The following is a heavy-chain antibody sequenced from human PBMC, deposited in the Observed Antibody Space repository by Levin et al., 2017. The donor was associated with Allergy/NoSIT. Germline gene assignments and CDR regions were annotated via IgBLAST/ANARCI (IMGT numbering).Heavy chain of an antibody. Sequence: PGGSLRLSCKASGFMFGDYGLTWVRQAPGTGLEWVGFVNSKLYGGTTEFAASVKGRFTISRDDSKSTAYLQMNSLKTEDTAVYYCTRDAPTGSYCSGDGCYFWDVHEYWGQGTLVTVSS. CDR3: TRDAPTGSYCSGDGCYFWDVHEY. CDR2: VNSKLYGGTT. J-gene: IGHJ4*02. D-gene: IGHD2-15*01. CDR1: GFMFGDYG. V-gene: IGHV3-49*04.